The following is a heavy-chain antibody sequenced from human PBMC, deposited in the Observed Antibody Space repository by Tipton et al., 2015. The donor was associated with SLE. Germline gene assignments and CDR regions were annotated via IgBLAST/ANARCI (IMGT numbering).Heavy chain of an antibody. CDR3: ARILSDYYGMDV. J-gene: IGHJ6*02. CDR1: GASISSHY. Sequence: GLVKPSETLSLTCTVSGASISSHYWSWIRQPPGKGLEWIGYIYISGGTKYNPSLKSRVTISVDTSKNQFSLKLSPVTAADTAVYYCARILSDYYGMDVWGQGTTVTVSS. V-gene: IGHV4-59*11. CDR2: IYISGGT.